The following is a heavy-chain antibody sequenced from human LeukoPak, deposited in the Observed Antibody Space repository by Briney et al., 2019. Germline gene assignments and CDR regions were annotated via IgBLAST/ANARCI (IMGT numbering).Heavy chain of an antibody. CDR1: GGTFSSYA. V-gene: IGHV1-69*04. CDR2: IIPILGIA. D-gene: IGHD3-22*01. Sequence: SVKVSCKASGGTFSSYAIRWVRQAPGQGLGWMGRIIPILGIANYAQKFQGRVTITADKSTSTAYMELSSLRSEDTAVYYCASRAESGYYDYWGQGTLVTVSS. J-gene: IGHJ4*02. CDR3: ASRAESGYYDY.